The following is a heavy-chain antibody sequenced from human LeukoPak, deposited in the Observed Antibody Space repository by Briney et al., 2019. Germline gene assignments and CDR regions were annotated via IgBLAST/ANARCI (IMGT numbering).Heavy chain of an antibody. V-gene: IGHV3-9*01. CDR1: GFTFDDYA. CDR3: ARPRPDYYYGMDV. CDR2: INWNSGSI. Sequence: GGSLRLSCAASGFTFDDYAMHWVRQAPGKGLEWVSGINWNSGSIGYADSVKGRFTISRDNTKNSLYLQMNSLRAEDTALYYCARPRPDYYYGMDVWGQGTTVTVSS. J-gene: IGHJ6*02. D-gene: IGHD6-6*01.